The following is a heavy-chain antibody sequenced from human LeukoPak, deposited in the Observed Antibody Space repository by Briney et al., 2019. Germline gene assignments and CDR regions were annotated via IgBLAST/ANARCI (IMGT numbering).Heavy chain of an antibody. Sequence: GGSLRLSCAASGFIFSIFGMHWVRQAPGKGLEWVAFIRSDGSDKSYAGSVMGRFTISRDNSKNTLYLQINTLRAEDTAVYYCGKNDSSSDYWGQGTLVTVSS. V-gene: IGHV3-30*02. CDR2: IRSDGSDK. CDR3: GKNDSSSDY. D-gene: IGHD3-22*01. J-gene: IGHJ4*02. CDR1: GFIFSIFG.